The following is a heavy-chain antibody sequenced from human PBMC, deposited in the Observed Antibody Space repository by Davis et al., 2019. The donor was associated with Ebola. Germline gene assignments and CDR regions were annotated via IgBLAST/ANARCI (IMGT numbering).Heavy chain of an antibody. CDR1: GGTFSSYT. CDR3: AKDRYYDNNPLYYESEC. Sequence: SVKVSCKASGGTFSSYTITWVRQAPGQGLEWMGWVIPVFGTTIYAQKFQGRVTMTEDTSTDTAYMELSSLRSEDAAVYYCAKDRYYDNNPLYYESECWGQGTLVTVSS. D-gene: IGHD3-22*01. V-gene: IGHV1-69*06. CDR2: VIPVFGTT. J-gene: IGHJ4*02.